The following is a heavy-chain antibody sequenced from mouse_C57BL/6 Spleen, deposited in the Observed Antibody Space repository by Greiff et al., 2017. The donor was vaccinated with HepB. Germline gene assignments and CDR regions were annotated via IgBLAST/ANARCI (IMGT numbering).Heavy chain of an antibody. CDR2: ISYDGSN. J-gene: IGHJ3*01. V-gene: IGHV3-6*01. CDR3: ARENPYYYGSSPAWFAY. D-gene: IGHD1-1*01. Sequence: EVQLQQSGPGLVKPSQSLSLTCSVTGYSITSGYYWNWIRQFPGNKLEWMGYISYDGSNNYNPSLKNRISITRDTSKNQFFLKLNSVTTEDTATYYCARENPYYYGSSPAWFAYWGQGTLVTVSA. CDR1: GYSITSGYY.